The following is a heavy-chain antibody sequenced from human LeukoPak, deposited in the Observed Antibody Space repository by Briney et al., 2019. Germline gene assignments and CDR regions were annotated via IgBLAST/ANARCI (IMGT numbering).Heavy chain of an antibody. CDR2: LDLDDDK. J-gene: IGHJ4*02. CDR3: ARIRSGDSVFFDY. V-gene: IGHV2-70*11. Sequence: LARLDLDDDKYYSTSLQTRLTISKDTSKHQVLLTITNMDPVDTAPYYCARIRSGDSVFFDYWGQGTLVTVSS. D-gene: IGHD3-22*01.